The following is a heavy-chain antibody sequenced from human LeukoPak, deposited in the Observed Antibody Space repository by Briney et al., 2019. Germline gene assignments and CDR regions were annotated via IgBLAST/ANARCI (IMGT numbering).Heavy chain of an antibody. CDR3: TTQLLTVTTAQG. J-gene: IGHJ4*02. CDR1: GFSFSDSA. D-gene: IGHD4-17*01. CDR2: IRSKVNNYAT. Sequence: GGSLRLSGAASGFSFSDSAIHWVRQTSGKGLEWVGRIRSKVNNYATAYAASVKGRFTISRDDSKNTAYLQMNSLKTEDTAVYYCTTQLLTVTTAQGWGQGTLVTVSS. V-gene: IGHV3-73*01.